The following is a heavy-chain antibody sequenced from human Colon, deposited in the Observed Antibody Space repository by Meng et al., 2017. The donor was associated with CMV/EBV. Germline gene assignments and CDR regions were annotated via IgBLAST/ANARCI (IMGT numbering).Heavy chain of an antibody. CDR2: IYFSGNT. D-gene: IGHD3-3*01. J-gene: IGHJ3*01. CDR1: GGSFSNYQ. Sequence: SETLSLTCTVSGGSFSNYQWNWIRQPPGKGLEWIGYIYFSGNTNYNPSLKSRATISVDASRNQFSLKLTSVTAADTAVYYCARGLLRFLARDWGQGTMVTVSS. V-gene: IGHV4-59*12. CDR3: ARGLLRFLARD.